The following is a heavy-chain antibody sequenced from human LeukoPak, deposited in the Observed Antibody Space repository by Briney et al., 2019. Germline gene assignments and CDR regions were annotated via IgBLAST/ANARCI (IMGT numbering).Heavy chain of an antibody. Sequence: PGGSLRLSCAASGFTFSSYAMSWVRQAPGKGLEWVSAISGSGGSTYYADSVKGRFTISRDNSKNTLYLQMNSLRAEDTAVYYCAKDSFKRGGSSGCFDYWGQGTLVTVSS. J-gene: IGHJ4*02. V-gene: IGHV3-23*01. CDR1: GFTFSSYA. CDR3: AKDSFKRGGSSGCFDY. CDR2: ISGSGGST. D-gene: IGHD6-19*01.